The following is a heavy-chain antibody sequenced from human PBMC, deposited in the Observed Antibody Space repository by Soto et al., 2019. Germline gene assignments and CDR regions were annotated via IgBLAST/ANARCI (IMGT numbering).Heavy chain of an antibody. J-gene: IGHJ6*03. CDR3: ARRGYGSRWPNVYMDV. V-gene: IGHV1-18*03. CDR2: ISAYNGDT. Sequence: ASVKVSCKASGYTFTSYGFSWVRQAPGQGLEWMGWISAYNGDTNYAQKFQGRVTMTTDTSTSTAYMELRSLTSEDMALYYCARRGYGSRWPNVYMDVWGKGTTVTVSS. CDR1: GYTFTSYG. D-gene: IGHD6-13*01.